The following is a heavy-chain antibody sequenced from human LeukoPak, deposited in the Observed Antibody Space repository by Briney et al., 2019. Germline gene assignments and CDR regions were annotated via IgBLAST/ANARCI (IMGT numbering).Heavy chain of an antibody. Sequence: PGGSLRLSCASCGFTFSSYGMHWVRQAPGKGLEWVAFIRYDGSNKYYADSVKGRFTISRDNSKNTLYLQMNSLRAEDTAVYYCATPGDYYGSGSYSIIPFDYWGQGTLVTVSS. CDR1: GFTFSSYG. CDR2: IRYDGSNK. J-gene: IGHJ4*02. D-gene: IGHD3-10*01. V-gene: IGHV3-30*02. CDR3: ATPGDYYGSGSYSIIPFDY.